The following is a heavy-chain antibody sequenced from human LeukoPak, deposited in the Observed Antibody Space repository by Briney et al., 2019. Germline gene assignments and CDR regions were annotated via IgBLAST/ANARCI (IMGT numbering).Heavy chain of an antibody. CDR2: VSGHGTSS. D-gene: IGHD3-22*01. V-gene: IGHV3-23*01. CDR1: GFTFSSYA. CDR3: AKSVDSRGYWFERGADF. Sequence: GGSLRLSCAASGFTFSSYAITWVRQAPGEGLEWVSTVSGHGTSSYYPDSVKGRFTVSRDNSKNTVFLQMSSLGAEDSAQYYCAKSVDSRGYWFERGADFWGQGTVVTVSS. J-gene: IGHJ4*02.